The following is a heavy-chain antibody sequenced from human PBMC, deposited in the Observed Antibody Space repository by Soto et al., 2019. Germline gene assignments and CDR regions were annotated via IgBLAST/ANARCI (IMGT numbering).Heavy chain of an antibody. CDR1: GGTFSSSA. CDR3: ARDNDRLQLGGNYYYILDV. J-gene: IGHJ6*02. V-gene: IGHV1-69*12. Sequence: QVQLVQSGAEMKEPGSSVKVSCKTSGGTFSSSAISWLRQAPGQGLEWMGGFIPLFRTPDYAQKFQGRVTIAADESTSTGYMELSSLRSEDTAVYYCARDNDRLQLGGNYYYILDVWGQGTTITVSS. CDR2: FIPLFRTP. D-gene: IGHD4-4*01.